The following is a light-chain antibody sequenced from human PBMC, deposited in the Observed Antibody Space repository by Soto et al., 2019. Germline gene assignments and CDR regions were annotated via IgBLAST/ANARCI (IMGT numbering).Light chain of an antibody. J-gene: IGLJ2*01. Sequence: QSALTQPPSASGSPGQSVTISCTGTSSDVGGYNYVSWYQQHPGKAPKLMLYEINKRPSGVPDRFPGSKSDNTASLTVSGLQAEDEAYYYCSSYAGSNYVIFGGGTKLTVL. CDR2: EIN. CDR3: SSYAGSNYVI. CDR1: SSDVGGYNY. V-gene: IGLV2-8*01.